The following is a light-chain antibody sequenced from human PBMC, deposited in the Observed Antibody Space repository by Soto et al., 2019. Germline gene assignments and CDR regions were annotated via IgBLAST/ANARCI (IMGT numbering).Light chain of an antibody. CDR2: DAS. Sequence: DIQMTQSPSTLSGSVGDRVTITFRASQSISSWLAWYQQKPGKAPNLLIYDASALESGVPSRFSGSGSGTEFTLTISSLQPDDFATYYCQQYNSYSRTFGQGTKVDIK. J-gene: IGKJ1*01. V-gene: IGKV1-5*01. CDR3: QQYNSYSRT. CDR1: QSISSW.